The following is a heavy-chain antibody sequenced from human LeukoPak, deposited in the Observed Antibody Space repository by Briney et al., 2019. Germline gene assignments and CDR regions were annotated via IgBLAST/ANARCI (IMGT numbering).Heavy chain of an antibody. CDR3: ARVESYYAAISY. Sequence: VASVKVSCKASGGTFSSYAISWVRQAPGQGLEWMGRIIPILGIANYAQKFQGRVTITADKSTSTAYMELSSLRSEDTAVYYCARVESYYAAISYWGQGTLVTVSS. CDR2: IIPILGIA. J-gene: IGHJ4*02. D-gene: IGHD1-26*01. CDR1: GGTFSSYA. V-gene: IGHV1-69*04.